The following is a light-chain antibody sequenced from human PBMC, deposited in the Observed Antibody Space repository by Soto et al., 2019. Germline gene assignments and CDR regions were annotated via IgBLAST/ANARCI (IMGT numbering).Light chain of an antibody. CDR3: QQYNNWPPIT. V-gene: IGKV3D-15*01. CDR1: QSVSSY. CDR2: GAS. Sequence: EIVLTQSPATLSLSPGERATLSCRASQSVSSYLDWYQQKRGQAPRLLIYGASSRATGIPDRFSGSGSGTDFTLTISSLQSEDFAVYYCQQYNNWPPITFGQGTRLEIK. J-gene: IGKJ5*01.